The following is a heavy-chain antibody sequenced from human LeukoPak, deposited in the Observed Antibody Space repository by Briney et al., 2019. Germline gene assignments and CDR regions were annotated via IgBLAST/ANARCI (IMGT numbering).Heavy chain of an antibody. CDR1: GYSISRGYY. D-gene: IGHD5-18*01. CDR3: AREGYSSGFYYYMVV. J-gene: IGHJ6*03. CDR2: IYHSGST. V-gene: IGHV4-38-2*02. Sequence: RSDTLSLTCTVSGYSISRGYYWGSTRQPPGNGLARKGGIYHSGSTYYHSSLKRRVTISVDTAKNQFSLNLSSVTVADTAVYYCAREGYSSGFYYYMVVWGKGTTVTVSS.